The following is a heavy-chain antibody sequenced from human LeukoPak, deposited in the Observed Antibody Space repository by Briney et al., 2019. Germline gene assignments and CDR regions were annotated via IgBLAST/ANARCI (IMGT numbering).Heavy chain of an antibody. V-gene: IGHV3-30*04. CDR2: ISYDGRDK. D-gene: IGHD1-1*01. CDR1: GFTFNTYA. CDR3: ARGWNWVRREEYYFDH. J-gene: IGHJ4*02. Sequence: GGSLRLSCAASGFTFNTYAMHWVRQAPGKGLEWVAVISYDGRDKNHADSVKGRSSISRDNSQTTVYLQMDSLRVEDTAVYYCARGWNWVRREEYYFDHWGQGALVTVSS.